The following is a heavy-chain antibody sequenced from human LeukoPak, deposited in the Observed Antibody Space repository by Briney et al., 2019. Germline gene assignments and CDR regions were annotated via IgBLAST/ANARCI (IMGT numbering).Heavy chain of an antibody. CDR1: GFSFSNSY. D-gene: IGHD5-12*01. Sequence: PGGSLRLSCVVSGFSFSNSYMTWIRQTPGKGLESLAYISGSGSDIYYADSVKGRFTTSRDNAKNSLYLQMNSLRAEDTAFYYCAINGGGDSGYGNFGYWGQGTLVTVSS. CDR3: AINGGGDSGYGNFGY. CDR2: ISGSGSDI. J-gene: IGHJ4*02. V-gene: IGHV3-11*01.